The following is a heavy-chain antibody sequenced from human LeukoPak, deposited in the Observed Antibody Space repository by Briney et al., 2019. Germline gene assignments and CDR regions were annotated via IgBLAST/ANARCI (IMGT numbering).Heavy chain of an antibody. CDR2: ISGSGGST. CDR3: AKDLYYYASGSPY. D-gene: IGHD3-10*01. CDR1: GFTFSSYA. V-gene: IGHV3-23*01. J-gene: IGHJ4*02. Sequence: QSGESLRLXCAASGFTFSSYAMSWVRLAPGKGLDSLSAISGSGGSTFYADSVKGRFTISRDNSKNMLYVQMNSLRVEDTAVYYCAKDLYYYASGSPYWGQGTLVTVSS.